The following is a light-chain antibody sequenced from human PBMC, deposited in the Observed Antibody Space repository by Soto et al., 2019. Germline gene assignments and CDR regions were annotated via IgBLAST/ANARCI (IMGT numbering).Light chain of an antibody. Sequence: EVVLTQSPATLSLSPGERATLSCRASENVRTFVDWYQQKPGQAPRLLIHGASNRATGIPDRFSGSGSGTDFTPTISNLEPEDFAVYYCQQHSHWPPWTFGQGTRVEIQ. CDR3: QQHSHWPPWT. V-gene: IGKV3-11*01. CDR1: ENVRTF. CDR2: GAS. J-gene: IGKJ1*01.